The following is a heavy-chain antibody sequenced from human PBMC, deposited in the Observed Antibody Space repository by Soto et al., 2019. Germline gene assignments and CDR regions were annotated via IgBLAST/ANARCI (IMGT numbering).Heavy chain of an antibody. D-gene: IGHD2-21*02. Sequence: EVQLLESGGGLIQPGGSLRLSCAASGFTFSNYGMSWVRQAPGKGLEWVSAITDSGSLTFYTDPVRGRFIISRDVSKNTLYLQMNSLRADDTAIYYCVKEGHAGMVVTTFDYWGRGTLVTVSS. J-gene: IGHJ4*02. CDR2: ITDSGSLT. CDR3: VKEGHAGMVVTTFDY. CDR1: GFTFSNYG. V-gene: IGHV3-23*01.